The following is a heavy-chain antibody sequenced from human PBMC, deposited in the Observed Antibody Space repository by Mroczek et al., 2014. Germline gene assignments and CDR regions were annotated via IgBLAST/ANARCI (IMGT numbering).Heavy chain of an antibody. J-gene: IGHJ3*02. D-gene: IGHD2-8*01. CDR3: AKDPPLLPSDGYCTNGVCVNDAFDI. CDR2: ISGSGGST. V-gene: IGHV3-23*04. CDR1: GFTFSSYG. Sequence: VQLVAGLGEAWSSLGRSLRLSCAASGFTFSSYGMHWVRQAPGRGWEWVSAISGSGGSTYYADSVKGRFTISRDNSKNTLYLQMNSLRAEDTAVYYCAKDPPLLPSDGYCTNGVCVNDAFDIWDQGTMVTVSS.